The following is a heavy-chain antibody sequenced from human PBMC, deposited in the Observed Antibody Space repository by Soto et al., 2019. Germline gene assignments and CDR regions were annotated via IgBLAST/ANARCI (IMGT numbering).Heavy chain of an antibody. CDR2: IDWDDDK. V-gene: IGHV2-70*01. D-gene: IGHD3-10*01. Sequence: ASGPTLVNPTQPLTLTCTFSGFSLSTSGMCVSWIRQPPGKALEWLALIDWDDDKYYSTSLKTRLTISKDTSKNQVVLTMTNMDPVDTATYYRARTTYYYGSGSYSTGDYWGQGTLVTVSS. CDR1: GFSLSTSGMC. CDR3: ARTTYYYGSGSYSTGDY. J-gene: IGHJ4*02.